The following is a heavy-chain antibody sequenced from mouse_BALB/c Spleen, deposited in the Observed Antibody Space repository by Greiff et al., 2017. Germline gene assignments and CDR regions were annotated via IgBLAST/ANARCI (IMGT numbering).Heavy chain of an antibody. CDR1: GYSITSDYA. CDR3: ARFEGGGTWFAY. V-gene: IGHV3-2*02. CDR2: ISYSGST. Sequence: EVKLMESGPGLVKPSQSLSLTCTVTGYSITSDYAWNWIRQFPGNKLEWMGYISYSGSTSYTPSLKSRISITRDTSKNQFFLQLNSVTTEDTATYYCARFEGGGTWFAYWGQGTLVTVSA. J-gene: IGHJ3*01.